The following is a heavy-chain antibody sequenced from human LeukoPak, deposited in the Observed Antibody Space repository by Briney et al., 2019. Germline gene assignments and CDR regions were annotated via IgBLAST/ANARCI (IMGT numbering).Heavy chain of an antibody. CDR3: ARGRPYDFWSGYYRTYYYYYMDV. CDR2: INHSGST. Sequence: SETLSLTCAVYGGSFSGYYWSWIRQPPGKGLEWIGEINHSGSTNYNPSLKSRVTISVDTSKNQFSLKLSSVTAADTAVYCCARGRPYDFWSGYYRTYYYYYMDVWGKGTRLTVSS. CDR1: GGSFSGYY. D-gene: IGHD3-3*01. J-gene: IGHJ6*03. V-gene: IGHV4-34*01.